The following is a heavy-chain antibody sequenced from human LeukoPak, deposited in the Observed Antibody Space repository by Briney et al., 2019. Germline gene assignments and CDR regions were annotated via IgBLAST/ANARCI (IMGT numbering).Heavy chain of an antibody. CDR3: AKGYYYDSSGYYSDDAFDI. V-gene: IGHV3-23*01. CDR1: GFTFSSYA. CDR2: ISGSGGST. J-gene: IGHJ3*02. D-gene: IGHD3-22*01. Sequence: GGSLRLSCAASGFTFSSYAMSWVRQAPGKGLEWVSAISGSGGSTYYADSVKGRFTISRGNSKNTLYLQMNSLRAEDTAVYYCAKGYYYDSSGYYSDDAFDIWGQGTMVTVSS.